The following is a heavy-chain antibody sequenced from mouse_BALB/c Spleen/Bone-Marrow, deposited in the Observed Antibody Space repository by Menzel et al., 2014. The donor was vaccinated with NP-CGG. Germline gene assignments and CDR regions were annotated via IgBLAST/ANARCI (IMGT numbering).Heavy chain of an antibody. Sequence: QVQLQQSGAELVRPGASVKLSCKASGYTFXSYWINWVKQRPGQGLEWIGNIYPSDSYTDYNQKFKDKATLTVDKSSSTAYVQLSSPTSEDSAVYYCTRDGSPFAYWGQGTLVTVSA. CDR3: TRDGSPFAY. V-gene: IGHV1-69*02. CDR1: GYTFXSYW. J-gene: IGHJ3*01. CDR2: IYPSDSYT. D-gene: IGHD2-3*01.